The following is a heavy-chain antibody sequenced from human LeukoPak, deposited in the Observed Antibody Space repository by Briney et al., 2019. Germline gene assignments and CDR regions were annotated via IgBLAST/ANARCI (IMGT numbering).Heavy chain of an antibody. J-gene: IGHJ3*02. CDR1: RVTFRDYN. CDR3: ARDLRRHTAMPRDDAFDI. Sequence: GGSLRLSRAPPRVTFRDYNMSSICEALEKGVGRVSYICSIGITIYYADSVKGRFTISRDNAKNSLYLQMNSLRAEYAAVYYCARDLRRHTAMPRDDAFDIWGQGTMVTVSS. CDR2: ICSIGITI. V-gene: IGHV3-11*01. D-gene: IGHD5-18*01.